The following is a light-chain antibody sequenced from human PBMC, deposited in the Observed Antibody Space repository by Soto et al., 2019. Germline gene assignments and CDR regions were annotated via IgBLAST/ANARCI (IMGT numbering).Light chain of an antibody. J-gene: IGKJ5*01. V-gene: IGKV3-15*01. CDR3: QQYNNWPPIT. CDR2: GAS. Sequence: EIVMTQSPATLSVSPGERATLSCRASQSVSSNLAWYQQKPGQAPRLLIYGASTRDTGIPARFSGSGSGTEFTLTISSLQSEDFAVYYRQQYNNWPPITFGQGTRLENK. CDR1: QSVSSN.